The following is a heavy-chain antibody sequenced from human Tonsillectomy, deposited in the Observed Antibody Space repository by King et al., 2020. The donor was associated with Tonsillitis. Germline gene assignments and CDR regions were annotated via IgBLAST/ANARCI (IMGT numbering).Heavy chain of an antibody. Sequence: QMQLQESGPGLVKPSQTLSLTCTVSGASISSGGYYWSWIRQHPGKGLEWIGYISYSGSTYYNPSLKSRVMISVDTSKNQFSLKVSSVNAADTAVYYCASTAPPYYYYYMDVWGKGTTVTVSS. CDR2: ISYSGST. J-gene: IGHJ6*03. V-gene: IGHV4-31*03. CDR1: GASISSGGYY. CDR3: ASTAPPYYYYYMDV. D-gene: IGHD4-17*01.